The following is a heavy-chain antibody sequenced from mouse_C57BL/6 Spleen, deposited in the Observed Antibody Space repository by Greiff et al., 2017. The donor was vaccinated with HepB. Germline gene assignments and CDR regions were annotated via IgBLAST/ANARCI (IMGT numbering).Heavy chain of an antibody. J-gene: IGHJ1*03. D-gene: IGHD1-1*01. Sequence: VKLQQPGAELVKPGASVKLSCKASGYTFTSYWMHWVKQRPGRGLEWIGRIDPNSGGTKYNEKFKSKATLTVDKPSSTAYMQLSSLTSEDSAVYYCARYYYGSSLYWYFDVWGTGTTVTVSS. V-gene: IGHV1-72*01. CDR1: GYTFTSYW. CDR2: IDPNSGGT. CDR3: ARYYYGSSLYWYFDV.